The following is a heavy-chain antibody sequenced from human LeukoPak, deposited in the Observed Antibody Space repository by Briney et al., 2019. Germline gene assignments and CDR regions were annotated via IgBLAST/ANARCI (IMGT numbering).Heavy chain of an antibody. CDR3: TSAKSDY. CDR1: GFTFDDYA. D-gene: IGHD6-6*01. J-gene: IGHJ4*02. V-gene: IGHV3-9*01. Sequence: GGSLRLSCAASGFTFDDYAMHWVRQAPGKGLEWVSGISWNSGSIGYADSVKGRFTVSRDNAKNSLYLQMDSLRAEDTAVYYCTSAKSDYWGQGTLVTVSS. CDR2: ISWNSGSI.